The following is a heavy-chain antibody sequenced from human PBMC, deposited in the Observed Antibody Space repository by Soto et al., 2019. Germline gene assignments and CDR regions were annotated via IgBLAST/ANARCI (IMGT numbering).Heavy chain of an antibody. J-gene: IGHJ4*02. CDR2: IYWDEDK. V-gene: IGHV2-5*02. D-gene: IGHD3-10*01. Sequence: QITLKESGHTLVKPTQTLTLTCTFFGFSLSTHTVGVAWIRQPPGKALKWLALIYWDEDKRYSPSLKSKLTIPQDTSKNQVVLTMTNMHPVDTATYYCAHIVPFYYRGYNFEFWGQGILVTVSS. CDR1: GFSLSTHTVG. CDR3: AHIVPFYYRGYNFEF.